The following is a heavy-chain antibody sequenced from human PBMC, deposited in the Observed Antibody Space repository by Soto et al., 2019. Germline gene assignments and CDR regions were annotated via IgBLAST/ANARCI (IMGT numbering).Heavy chain of an antibody. D-gene: IGHD6-13*01. V-gene: IGHV4-59*08. CDR3: ARLPNISSWPFDY. J-gene: IGHJ4*02. CDR1: GGSISSYY. Sequence: SETLSLTCTVSGGSISSYYWNWIRQPPGKGLEWIGYIYYSGSTNYNPSLKSRVTISVDTSKNHFSLKLSSVTAADTAVYYCARLPNISSWPFDYWGQGTLVTVSS. CDR2: IYYSGST.